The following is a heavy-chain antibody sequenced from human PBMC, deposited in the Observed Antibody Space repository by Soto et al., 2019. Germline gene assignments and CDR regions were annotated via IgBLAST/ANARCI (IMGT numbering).Heavy chain of an antibody. J-gene: IGHJ3*02. Sequence: GASVKVSCKASGYTFTSYYMHWVRQAPGQGLEWMGIINPSGGSTSYAQKFQGRVTMTRDTSTSTVYMELSSLRSEDTAVYYCARAGSSSWYGSAFDIWGQGTMVTVSS. CDR1: GYTFTSYY. CDR2: INPSGGST. CDR3: ARAGSSSWYGSAFDI. V-gene: IGHV1-46*01. D-gene: IGHD6-13*01.